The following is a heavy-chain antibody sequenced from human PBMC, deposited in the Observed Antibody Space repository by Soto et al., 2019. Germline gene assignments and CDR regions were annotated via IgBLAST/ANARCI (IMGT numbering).Heavy chain of an antibody. CDR2: IYYSGST. J-gene: IGHJ6*02. D-gene: IGHD3-10*01. CDR1: GGSISSYY. CDR3: ARGGMDITMVRGVIISYYYYGMDV. V-gene: IGHV4-59*01. Sequence: PAETLSLTCTVSGGSISSYYWSWIRQPPGKGLEWIVYIYYSGSTNYNPSLKSRVTISVDTSKNQFSLKLSSVTAADAAVYYCARGGMDITMVRGVIISYYYYGMDVWGQGTTVTVSS.